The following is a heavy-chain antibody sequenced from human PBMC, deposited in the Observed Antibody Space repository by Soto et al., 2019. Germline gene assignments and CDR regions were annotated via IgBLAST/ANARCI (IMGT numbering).Heavy chain of an antibody. D-gene: IGHD5-18*01. CDR2: IIPIFGTA. CDR1: GGTFSSYA. J-gene: IGHJ6*02. Sequence: SVKVSCKASGGTFSSYAISWVRQAPGQGLEWMGGIIPIFGTANYAQKFQGRVTITADESTSTAYMELSSLRSEDTAVYYCASGVQLWTNYYYGMDVWGQGTTVTVSS. CDR3: ASGVQLWTNYYYGMDV. V-gene: IGHV1-69*13.